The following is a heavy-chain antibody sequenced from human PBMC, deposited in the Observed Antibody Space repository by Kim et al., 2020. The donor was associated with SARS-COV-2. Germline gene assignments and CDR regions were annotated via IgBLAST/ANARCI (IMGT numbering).Heavy chain of an antibody. CDR2: ISGSGGST. J-gene: IGHJ4*02. Sequence: GGSLRLSCAASGFTFSSYAMSWVRQAPGKGLEWVSAISGSGGSTYYADSVKGRFTISRDNSKNTLYLQMNSLRAEDTAVYYCAKESYYYGSGSYPYFDYWGQGTLVTVSS. CDR3: AKESYYYGSGSYPYFDY. CDR1: GFTFSSYA. V-gene: IGHV3-23*01. D-gene: IGHD3-10*01.